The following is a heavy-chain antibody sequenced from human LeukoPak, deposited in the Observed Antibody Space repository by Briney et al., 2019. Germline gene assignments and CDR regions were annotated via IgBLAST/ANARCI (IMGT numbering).Heavy chain of an antibody. V-gene: IGHV4-38-2*02. CDR2: IYHSGST. J-gene: IGHJ6*03. CDR3: ARALGGVAARPPYYYYYYMDV. CDR1: GYSISSGYY. Sequence: SETLSLTCTVSGYSISSGYYWGWIRQPPGKGLEWIGSIYHSGSTYYNPSLKSRVTISVDTSKNQFSLKLSSVTAADTAVYYCARALGGVAARPPYYYYYYMDVWGKGTTVTVSS. D-gene: IGHD6-6*01.